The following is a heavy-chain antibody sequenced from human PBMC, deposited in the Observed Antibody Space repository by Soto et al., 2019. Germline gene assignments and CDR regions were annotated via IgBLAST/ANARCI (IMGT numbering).Heavy chain of an antibody. V-gene: IGHV1-18*01. J-gene: IGHJ4*02. CDR1: GYTFTSYG. D-gene: IGHD2-2*01. CDR3: ARGASFVVVPAAASYYFDY. CDR2: ISAYNGNT. Sequence: GASVKVSCKASGYTFTSYGISWGRQAPGQGLEWMGWISAYNGNTNHAQKLQGRVTMTTDTSTSTAYMELRSLRSDDTAVYYCARGASFVVVPAAASYYFDYWGQGTLVTVSS.